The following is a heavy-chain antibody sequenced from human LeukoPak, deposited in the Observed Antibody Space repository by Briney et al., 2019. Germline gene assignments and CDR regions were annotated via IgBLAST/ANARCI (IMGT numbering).Heavy chain of an antibody. J-gene: IGHJ4*02. CDR3: ARDAGDKPIYLDY. CDR1: GGSISSGSYY. CDR2: IYTSGST. Sequence: PSQTLSLTCTVSGGSISSGSYYWSWIRQPAGKGLEWLGRIYTSGSTNYNPSLKSRVTISVDTSKNQFSLKLSSVTAADTAVYYCARDAGDKPIYLDYWGQGTLVTVSS. D-gene: IGHD3-16*01. V-gene: IGHV4-61*02.